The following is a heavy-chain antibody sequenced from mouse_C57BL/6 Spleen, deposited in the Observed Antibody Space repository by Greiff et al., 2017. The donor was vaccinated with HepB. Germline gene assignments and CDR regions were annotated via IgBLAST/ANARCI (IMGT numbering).Heavy chain of an antibody. CDR1: GFTFSDYG. CDR2: ISSGSSTI. CDR3: ARRDYYGSCAMDY. J-gene: IGHJ4*01. V-gene: IGHV5-17*01. Sequence: EVQVVESGGGLVKPGGSLKLSCAASGFTFSDYGMHWVRQAPEKGLEWVAYISSGSSTIYYSDTVKGRFTISRDNAKNTLLLQMTILRSEETAMYYCARRDYYGSCAMDYWGQGTSVTVSS. D-gene: IGHD1-1*01.